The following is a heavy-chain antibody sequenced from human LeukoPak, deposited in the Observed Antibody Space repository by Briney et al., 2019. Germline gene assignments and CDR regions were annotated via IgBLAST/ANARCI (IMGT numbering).Heavy chain of an antibody. CDR1: GFTFSNYN. CDR3: ARIDAFDI. CDR2: ISSRGSYT. V-gene: IGHV3-21*06. J-gene: IGHJ3*02. Sequence: GRSLRLSCAASGFTFSNYNMNWIRQAPGKGLEWVSYISSRGSYTYYADSVKGRFTISRDNAKNSLYLQMNSLRAEDTAVYYCARIDAFDIWGQGTMVTVSS.